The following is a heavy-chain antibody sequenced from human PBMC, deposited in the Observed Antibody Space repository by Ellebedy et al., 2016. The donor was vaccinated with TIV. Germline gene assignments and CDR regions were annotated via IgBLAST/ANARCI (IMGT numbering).Heavy chain of an antibody. J-gene: IGHJ4*02. CDR3: ARESTGNSSGWYADY. CDR2: IKFDGTEK. V-gene: IGHV3-7*03. D-gene: IGHD6-19*01. CDR1: RFTFTNYW. Sequence: GESLKISCVASRFTFTNYWMSWIRQAPGKGLEWVANIKFDGTEKYYVDSVKGRFTISRDNARNSVYLQMKSLRAEDTAVYYCARESTGNSSGWYADYWGQGTLVTVSS.